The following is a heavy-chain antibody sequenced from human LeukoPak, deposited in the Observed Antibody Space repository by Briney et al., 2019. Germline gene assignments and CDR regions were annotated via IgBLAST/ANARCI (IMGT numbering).Heavy chain of an antibody. CDR2: IYYSGST. CDR3: ARGDYGPTYSPSYYYYYMDV. CDR1: GGSISSYY. J-gene: IGHJ6*03. Sequence: SETLSLTXTVSGGSISSYYWSWIRQPPGKGLEWIGYIYYSGSTNYNPSLKSRVTISVDTSKNQFSLKLSSVTAADTAVYYCARGDYGPTYSPSYYYYYMDVWGKGTTVTVSS. V-gene: IGHV4-59*01. D-gene: IGHD4-17*01.